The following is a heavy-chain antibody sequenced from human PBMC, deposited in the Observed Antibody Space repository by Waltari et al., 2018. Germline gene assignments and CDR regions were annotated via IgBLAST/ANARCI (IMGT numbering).Heavy chain of an antibody. CDR3: ARQASSTRYDDFDY. CDR1: GGSLSSSSYY. CDR2: IYYSGFA. D-gene: IGHD5-12*01. V-gene: IGHV4-39*01. J-gene: IGHJ4*02. Sequence: QLQLQESGPGLVKPSETLSLICIVSGGSLSSSSYYWGWIRQPRGKGLEWIASIYYSGFADYNPSLKSRGTISGDTCKNQWSLTLRAGTAADTAVYYCARQASSTRYDDFDYWGQGTLVTVSS.